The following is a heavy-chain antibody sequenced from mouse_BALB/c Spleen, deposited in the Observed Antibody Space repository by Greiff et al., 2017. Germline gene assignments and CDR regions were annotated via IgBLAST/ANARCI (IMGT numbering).Heavy chain of an antibody. CDR2: ISYSGST. CDR3: ARDGYYDAWFAY. Sequence: QFPGNKLEWMGYISYSGSTSYNPSLKSRISITRDTSKNQFFLQLNSVTTEDTATYYCARDGYYDAWFAYWGQGTLVTVSA. V-gene: IGHV3-2*02. D-gene: IGHD2-3*01. J-gene: IGHJ3*01.